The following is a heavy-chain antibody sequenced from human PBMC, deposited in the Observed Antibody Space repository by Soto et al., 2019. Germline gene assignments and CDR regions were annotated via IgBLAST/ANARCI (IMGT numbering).Heavy chain of an antibody. CDR1: GYSFTSYW. CDR3: ARTTLPLPFGY. Sequence: PGESLKISCKGSGYSFTSYWIGWGRQMPGKGLEWMGIIYPGDSDTRYSPSFQGQVTISADKSISTSYLQWSIPKAPDTAMYYCARTTLPLPFGYWGQGTLVTVSS. V-gene: IGHV5-51*01. J-gene: IGHJ4*02. CDR2: IYPGDSDT. D-gene: IGHD2-15*01.